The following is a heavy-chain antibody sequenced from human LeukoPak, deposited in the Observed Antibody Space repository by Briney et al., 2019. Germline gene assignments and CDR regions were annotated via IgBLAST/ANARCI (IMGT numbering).Heavy chain of an antibody. CDR1: GGSISSGGYY. CDR3: ARRGYSYGYGGFGGVNWFDP. CDR2: IYYSGST. D-gene: IGHD5-18*01. J-gene: IGHJ5*02. V-gene: IGHV4-31*03. Sequence: SETLSLTCTVSGGSISSGGYYWSWIRQHPGKGLEWIGYIYYSGSTYYNPSLKSRVTISVDTSKNQFSLELSSVTAADTAVYYCARRGYSYGYGGFGGVNWFDPWGQGTLVTVSS.